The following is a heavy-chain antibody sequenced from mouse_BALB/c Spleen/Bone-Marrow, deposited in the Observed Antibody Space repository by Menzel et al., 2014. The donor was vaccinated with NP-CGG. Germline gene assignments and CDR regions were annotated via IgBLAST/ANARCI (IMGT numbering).Heavy chain of an antibody. CDR3: ARQDYDWFAY. J-gene: IGHJ3*01. V-gene: IGHV5-6*02. Sequence: EVMLVESGGDLVKPGGSLKLSCAASGFTFXSYGMSWVRQTPDKRLEWVATISSGGSYTYYPDSVKGRFTISRDNAKNTLYLQMSSLKSEDTAMYYCARQDYDWFAYWGQGTLVTVSA. CDR1: GFTFXSYG. CDR2: ISSGGSYT. D-gene: IGHD2-4*01.